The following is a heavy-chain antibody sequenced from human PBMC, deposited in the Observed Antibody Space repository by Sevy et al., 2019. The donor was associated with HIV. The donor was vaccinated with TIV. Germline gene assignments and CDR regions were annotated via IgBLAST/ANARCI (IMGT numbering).Heavy chain of an antibody. Sequence: GGSLRLSCAASGFTFNRYSMHWVRQAPGKGLEWVATISFDATNRRYPDSGKGGFTISRDNFQNSLFLQMESLRPEDTAVYYCALERLSSDVAEYFQNWGQGTLVTVSS. CDR2: ISFDATNR. CDR1: GFTFNRYS. CDR3: ALERLSSDVAEYFQN. J-gene: IGHJ1*01. D-gene: IGHD1-1*01. V-gene: IGHV3-30-3*01.